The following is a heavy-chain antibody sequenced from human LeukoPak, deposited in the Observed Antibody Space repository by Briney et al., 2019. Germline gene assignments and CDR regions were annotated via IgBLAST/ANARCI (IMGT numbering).Heavy chain of an antibody. CDR1: GGSISSYY. CDR3: ARAPGSGSEWFDP. Sequence: SETLSLTCTVSGGSISSYYWSWIRQPPGKGLEWIGYIYYSGSTYYNPSLKSRVTISVDTSKNQFSLKLSSVTAADTAVYYCARAPGSGSEWFDPWGQGTLVTVSS. J-gene: IGHJ5*02. D-gene: IGHD3-10*01. CDR2: IYYSGST. V-gene: IGHV4-59*12.